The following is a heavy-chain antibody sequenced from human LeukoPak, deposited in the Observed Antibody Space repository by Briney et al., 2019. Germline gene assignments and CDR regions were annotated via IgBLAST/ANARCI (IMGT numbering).Heavy chain of an antibody. CDR2: ISYSGST. CDR1: GGSISNYY. D-gene: IGHD5-12*01. CDR3: ARDLGYGPHLDY. Sequence: RSSETLSLTCTVSGGSISNYYWTWIRQPPGKGLEWIGFISYSGSTNYNPSLKSRVTISVDTSKNQFSLKLSSVTAADTAVYYCARDLGYGPHLDYWGQGTLVTVSS. V-gene: IGHV4-59*12. J-gene: IGHJ4*02.